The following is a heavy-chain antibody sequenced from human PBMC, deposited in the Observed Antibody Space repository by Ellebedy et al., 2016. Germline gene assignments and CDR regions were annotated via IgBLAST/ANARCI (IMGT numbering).Heavy chain of an antibody. CDR1: GGSFSGYY. D-gene: IGHD1-26*01. Sequence: SETLSLTCAVYGGSFSGYYWSWIRQPPGKGLEWIGEINHSGSTNYNPSLKSRVTISVDTSKNQFSLKLSSVTAADTAVYYGARQVISGLDYFDYWGQGTLVTVSS. CDR2: INHSGST. J-gene: IGHJ4*02. V-gene: IGHV4-34*01. CDR3: ARQVISGLDYFDY.